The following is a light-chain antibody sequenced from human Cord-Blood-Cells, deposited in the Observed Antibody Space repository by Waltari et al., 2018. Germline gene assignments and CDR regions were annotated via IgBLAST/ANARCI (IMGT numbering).Light chain of an antibody. CDR2: AAS. CDR3: EQSYSTPPT. CDR1: QSISIY. Sequence: DIQMTQSPSSLSASVGDRVTITCRASQSISIYLNWYQQKPGKAPKLLIYAASSLQSGVPSRLRGSGSGTDFTLTMSSLQPEDWATYYCEQSYSTPPTFGQGTKVEIK. V-gene: IGKV1-39*01. J-gene: IGKJ1*01.